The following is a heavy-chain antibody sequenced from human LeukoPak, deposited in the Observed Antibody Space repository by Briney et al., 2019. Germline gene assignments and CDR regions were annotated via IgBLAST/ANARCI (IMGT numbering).Heavy chain of an antibody. D-gene: IGHD3-3*01. J-gene: IGHJ4*02. CDR3: ARKEWVPYYFDY. CDR1: GGSIGGTSDY. CDR2: IFYSGST. V-gene: IGHV4-39*07. Sequence: PSETLSLTCTVSGGSIGGTSDYWGWLRQPPGKGLEWIGNIFYSGSTYYNPSLKSRVSISVDTSNNQFSLNLTSVTAADTAVYHCARKEWVPYYFDYWGQGALVTVSS.